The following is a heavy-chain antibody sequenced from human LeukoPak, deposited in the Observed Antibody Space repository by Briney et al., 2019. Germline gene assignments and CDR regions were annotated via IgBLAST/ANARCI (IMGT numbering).Heavy chain of an antibody. V-gene: IGHV3-23*01. CDR2: ISGSGGST. Sequence: GGSLRLSCAASGFTFSSYAMSWVRQAPGKGLEWVSAISGSGGSTYYADSVKGRFTISRDNSKNTLYLQMNSLRAEDTAVYYCAKEGGTLRIQLWPLWDWGQGTLVTVSS. D-gene: IGHD5-18*01. CDR3: AKEGGTLRIQLWPLWD. J-gene: IGHJ4*02. CDR1: GFTFSSYA.